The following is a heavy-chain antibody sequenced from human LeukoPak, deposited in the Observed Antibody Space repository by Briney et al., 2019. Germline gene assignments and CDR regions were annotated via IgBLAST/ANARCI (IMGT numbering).Heavy chain of an antibody. D-gene: IGHD3-9*01. Sequence: SETLSLTCTVSGGSISSYYWSWIRQPPGKGLEWIGYIYYSGSTNHNPSLKGRVTISVDRSKNQFSLKLKSVTAADTAVYYCARNPTVFDPGYWGQGTLVTVSS. CDR1: GGSISSYY. CDR2: IYYSGST. V-gene: IGHV4-59*12. CDR3: ARNPTVFDPGY. J-gene: IGHJ4*02.